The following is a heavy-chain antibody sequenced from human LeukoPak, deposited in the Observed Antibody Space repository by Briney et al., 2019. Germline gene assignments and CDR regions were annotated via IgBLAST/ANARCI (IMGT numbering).Heavy chain of an antibody. CDR1: GFTFSNYW. CDR3: ARASGTDSSGYVQIDY. CDR2: IKSDGSDT. D-gene: IGHD3-22*01. V-gene: IGHV3-74*01. J-gene: IGHJ4*02. Sequence: PGGSLRVSCEGSGFTFSNYWMHWVRQAPGQGLVRLSRIKSDGSDTTYADSVKGRFSISRDNGKNTLYLQMNSLRADDTAVYYCARASGTDSSGYVQIDYWGQGTLVTVSS.